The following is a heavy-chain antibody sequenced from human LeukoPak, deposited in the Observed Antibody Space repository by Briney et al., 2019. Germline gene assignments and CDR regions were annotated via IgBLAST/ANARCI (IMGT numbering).Heavy chain of an antibody. CDR3: ARGLGIAVA. CDR2: INHSGST. Sequence: SETLSLTCAVYGGSFSGYYWSWTRQPPGKGLEWIGEINHSGSTNYNPSLKSRVTISVDTSKNQFSLKLSSVTAADTAVYYCARGLGIAVAWGQGTLVTVSS. V-gene: IGHV4-34*01. J-gene: IGHJ4*02. D-gene: IGHD6-19*01. CDR1: GGSFSGYY.